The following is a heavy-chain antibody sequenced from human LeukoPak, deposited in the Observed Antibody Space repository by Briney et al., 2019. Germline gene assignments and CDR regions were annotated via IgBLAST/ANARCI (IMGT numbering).Heavy chain of an antibody. V-gene: IGHV4-59*01. CDR2: IYYSGST. J-gene: IGHJ4*02. Sequence: SETLSLTCTVSGVSISSYYWSWIRQPPGKGLEWIGYIYYSGSTNYNPSLKSRVTISVDTSKNQFSLKLSSVTAADMAVYYCARAPPPNSGYYYLGWVYFDYWGQGTLVTVSS. D-gene: IGHD3-22*01. CDR1: GVSISSYY. CDR3: ARAPPPNSGYYYLGWVYFDY.